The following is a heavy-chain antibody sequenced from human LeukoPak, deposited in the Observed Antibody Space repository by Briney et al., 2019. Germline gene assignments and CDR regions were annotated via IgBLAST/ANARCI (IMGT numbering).Heavy chain of an antibody. V-gene: IGHV3-7*04. CDR2: IKQDGSEM. CDR1: GFTFSNHW. CDR3: ARDRPYYYFDY. J-gene: IGHJ4*02. Sequence: GGSLRPSCAASGFTFSNHWLSWVRQAPGKGLEWVANIKQDGSEMYYVDSVKGRFTISRDNAKNSLYLQLNSLRADDTAVYFCARDRPYYYFDYWGQGTLVTVSS. D-gene: IGHD2-21*01.